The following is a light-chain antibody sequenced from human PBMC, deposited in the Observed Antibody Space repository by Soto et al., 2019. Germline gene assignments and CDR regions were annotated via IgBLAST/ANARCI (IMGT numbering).Light chain of an antibody. V-gene: IGKV1-5*03. CDR1: QSSNSW. Sequence: DIQMTQFPSTLSASVGDRVTITCRASQSSNSWLAWYQQKPGKAPKLLIFKASSLESGVPSRYSGSGSGTEFTLTISSLQPDDFATYCCQQYKSYPITFGQGTRLEIK. J-gene: IGKJ5*01. CDR3: QQYKSYPIT. CDR2: KAS.